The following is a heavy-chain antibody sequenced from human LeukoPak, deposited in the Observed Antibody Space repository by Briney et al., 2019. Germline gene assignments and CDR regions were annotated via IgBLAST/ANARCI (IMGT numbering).Heavy chain of an antibody. CDR2: INHSGST. J-gene: IGHJ5*02. Sequence: SETLSLTCAVYGGSFSGYYWSWIRQPPGKGLEWVGEINHSGSTNYNPSLKSRVTISVDTSKNQFSLKLSSVTAADTAVYYCARHRGVRGAIIWRANWFDPWSQGTLVTVSS. CDR1: GGSFSGYY. CDR3: ARHRGVRGAIIWRANWFDP. D-gene: IGHD3-10*01. V-gene: IGHV4-34*01.